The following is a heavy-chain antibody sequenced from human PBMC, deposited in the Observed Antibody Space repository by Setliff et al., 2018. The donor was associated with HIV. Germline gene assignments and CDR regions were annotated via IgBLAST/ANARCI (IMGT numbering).Heavy chain of an antibody. CDR3: APLWGATGAPSC. CDR2: ISTSGNRI. J-gene: IGHJ4*02. CDR1: GFTFSSYE. Sequence: GSLRLSCAASGFTFSSYEMNWVRQAPGKGLEWVSYISTSGNRIHYADSVKGRFTIARDNAKNSLYLQMDSLRAEDTAVYYCAPLWGATGAPSCWGQGTLVTVSS. V-gene: IGHV3-48*03. D-gene: IGHD1-26*01.